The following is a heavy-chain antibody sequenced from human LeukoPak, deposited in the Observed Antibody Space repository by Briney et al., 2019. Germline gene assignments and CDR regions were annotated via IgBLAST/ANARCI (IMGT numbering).Heavy chain of an antibody. J-gene: IGHJ4*02. CDR2: ISYDGSNK. CDR3: ATEPHLAMRFLEYLFYY. Sequence: GGSLRLSCAASGFTFSSYGMHWVRQAPGKGLEWVAVISYDGSNKYYADSVKGRFTISRDNSKNTLYLQMSSLRAEDTAVYYCATEPHLAMRFLEYLFYYWGQGTLVTVSS. D-gene: IGHD3-3*01. CDR1: GFTFSSYG. V-gene: IGHV3-30-3*01.